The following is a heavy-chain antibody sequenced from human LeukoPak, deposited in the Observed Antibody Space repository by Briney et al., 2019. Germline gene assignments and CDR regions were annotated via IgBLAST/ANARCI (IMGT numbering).Heavy chain of an antibody. Sequence: ASVKVSCKASGYTFTGYYMHWVRQAPGQGLEWMGWINPNSGGTNYAQKFQGRVTMTRDTSISTAYMELSRLRSDDTAVYYCAREVEWDIILLWFGGSQGFDYWGQGTLVTVSS. CDR1: GYTFTGYY. CDR3: AREVEWDIILLWFGGSQGFDY. CDR2: INPNSGGT. D-gene: IGHD5-18*01. J-gene: IGHJ4*02. V-gene: IGHV1-2*02.